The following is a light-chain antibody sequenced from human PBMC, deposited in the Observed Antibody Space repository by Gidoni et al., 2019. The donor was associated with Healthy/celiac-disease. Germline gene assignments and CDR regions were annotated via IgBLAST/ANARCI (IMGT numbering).Light chain of an antibody. CDR1: SSDFGGYNY. J-gene: IGLJ2*01. CDR2: DVS. CDR3: CSYAVSFVV. V-gene: IGLV2-11*01. Sequence: QSALTQPRSVSGSPGQSVTISCTGTSSDFGGYNYVSWYQQHPGKAPKLMIYDVSKRPSGVPDRFSGSKSGNPASLTISGLQAEDEADYYCCSYAVSFVVFGGGTKLTV.